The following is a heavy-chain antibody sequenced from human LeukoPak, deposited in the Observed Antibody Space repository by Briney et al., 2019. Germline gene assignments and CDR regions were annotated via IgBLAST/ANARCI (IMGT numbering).Heavy chain of an antibody. V-gene: IGHV3-23*01. Sequence: GGSLRLSCAASGFTFSSYAMSWVRQAPGKGLEWVSAISGSGGSTYYADSVEGRFTISRDNSKNTLYLQMNSLRAEDTAVYYFSKLEFLGGYWGVSFYIWGQGTMVTVSS. CDR3: SKLEFLGGYWGVSFYI. CDR1: GFTFSSYA. D-gene: IGHD3-16*01. CDR2: ISGSGGST. J-gene: IGHJ3*02.